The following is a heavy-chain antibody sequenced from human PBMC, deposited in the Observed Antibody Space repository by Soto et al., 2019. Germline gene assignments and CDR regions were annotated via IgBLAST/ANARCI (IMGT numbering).Heavy chain of an antibody. D-gene: IGHD3-10*01. J-gene: IGHJ5*02. V-gene: IGHV3-23*01. CDR3: AKGKSTGDIDWFDP. CDR1: GFTLQNYA. CDR2: LIGGHYGT. Sequence: GGSLRLFCTASGFTLQNYAMAWVRQAPGKGLEWVSTLIGGHYGTAYSYSVKGRFTVSRDNSKNCLYLQMNSLGVEDTAMYFCAKGKSTGDIDWFDPWGQGSLVTVSS.